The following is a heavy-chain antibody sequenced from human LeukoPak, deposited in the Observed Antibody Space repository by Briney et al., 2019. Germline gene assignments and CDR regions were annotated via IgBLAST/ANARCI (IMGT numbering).Heavy chain of an antibody. CDR1: GFTFSSYA. CDR2: ISYDGSNK. V-gene: IGHV3-30*01. J-gene: IGHJ5*02. Sequence: GGSLRLSCAASGFTFSSYAMHWVRQAPGKGLERVAVISYDGSNKYYADSVKGRFTISRDNSKNTLYLQMNSLRAEDTAVYYCAVGWFDPWGQGTLVTVSS. CDR3: AVGWFDP.